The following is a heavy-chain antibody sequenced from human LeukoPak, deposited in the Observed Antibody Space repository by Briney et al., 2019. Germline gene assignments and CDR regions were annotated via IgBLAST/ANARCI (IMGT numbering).Heavy chain of an antibody. V-gene: IGHV3-9*01. J-gene: IGHJ4*02. CDR3: AKVKAVKEVRRLGYFDY. Sequence: GGSLRLSCAASGFTFSSYAMSWVRQAPGKGLEWVSGISWNSGSIGYADSVKGRFTISRDNAKNSLYLQMNSLRAEDTALYYCAKVKAVKEVRRLGYFDYWGQGTLVTVSS. CDR2: ISWNSGSI. CDR1: GFTFSSYA. D-gene: IGHD3-10*01.